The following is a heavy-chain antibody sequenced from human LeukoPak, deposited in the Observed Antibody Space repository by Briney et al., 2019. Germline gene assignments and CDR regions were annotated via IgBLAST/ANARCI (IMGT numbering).Heavy chain of an antibody. CDR1: GGSISSSSYY. CDR3: ARHWGGYCSSTSCPDTFDY. J-gene: IGHJ4*02. V-gene: IGHV4-39*01. CDR2: IYYSGST. D-gene: IGHD2-2*01. Sequence: PSETLSLTCTVSGGSISSSSYYWGWIRQPPGKGLEWIGSIYYSGSTYYNPSLKSRVTISVDTSKNQFSLKLSSVTAADTAVYYCARHWGGYCSSTSCPDTFDYWGQGTLVTVSS.